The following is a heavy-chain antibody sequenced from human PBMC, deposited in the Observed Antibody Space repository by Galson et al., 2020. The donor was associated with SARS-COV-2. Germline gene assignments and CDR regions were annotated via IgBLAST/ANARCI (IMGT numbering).Heavy chain of an antibody. CDR3: ARVLGDDYNRNRFDI. CDR2: IYGDGDNT. V-gene: IGHV3-66*01. D-gene: IGHD4-4*01. Sequence: GGSLRLSCAASGFTVTSHSMRWVRQVPGKGLEWVSVIYGDGDNTHYADSVKGRFSISSDSSKNTLNLQMNSLRADDTVVYYGARVLGDDYNRNRFDIWGQGTMVTVSS. CDR1: GFTVTSHS. J-gene: IGHJ3*02.